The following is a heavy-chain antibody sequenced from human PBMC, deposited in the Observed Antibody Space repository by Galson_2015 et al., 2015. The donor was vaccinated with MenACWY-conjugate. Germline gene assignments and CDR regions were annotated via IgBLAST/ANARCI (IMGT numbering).Heavy chain of an antibody. Sequence: SVKVSCKASGYTFTNYAMHWVRQAPGQRLEWMGWINAGNGNTKYSQKFQGRVTITSDTSASTAYMELSSLRSEDRAVYYCAREIVVAPAASWGDYYYGMDVWGQGTTVTVSS. J-gene: IGHJ6*02. CDR1: GYTFTNYA. CDR3: AREIVVAPAASWGDYYYGMDV. V-gene: IGHV1-3*01. CDR2: INAGNGNT. D-gene: IGHD2-2*01.